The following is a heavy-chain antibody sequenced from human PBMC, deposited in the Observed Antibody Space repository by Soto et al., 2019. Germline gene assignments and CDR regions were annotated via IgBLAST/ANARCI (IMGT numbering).Heavy chain of an antibody. V-gene: IGHV3-30*04. CDR1: GFTFSNYA. Sequence: QVQLVESGGGVVQPGRSLRLSCTASGFTFSNYAIHWVRQAPGKGLEWVALISYDGRDEYYADSVKGRFTISRDNSKNTLYLQMNSLRAEDTGMFYCARDSRTAGYKYDFFYYWGQGPLVTDSS. CDR2: ISYDGRDE. CDR3: ARDSRTAGYKYDFFYY. D-gene: IGHD5-12*01. J-gene: IGHJ4*02.